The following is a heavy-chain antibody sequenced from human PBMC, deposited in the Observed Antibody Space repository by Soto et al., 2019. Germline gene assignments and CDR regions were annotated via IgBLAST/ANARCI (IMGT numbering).Heavy chain of an antibody. CDR1: GGSFSGYY. CDR3: ARRYGDAFDI. CDR2: INHSGST. J-gene: IGHJ3*02. V-gene: IGHV4-34*01. D-gene: IGHD4-17*01. Sequence: SETLSLTCAVYGGSFSGYYWSWIRQPPGKGLEWIGEINHSGSTNYNPSLKSRVTISVDTSKNQFSLKLSSVTAADTAVYYCARRYGDAFDIWGQGTMVTVSS.